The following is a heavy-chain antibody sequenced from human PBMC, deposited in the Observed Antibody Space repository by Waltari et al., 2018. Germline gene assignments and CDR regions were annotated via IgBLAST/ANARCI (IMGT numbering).Heavy chain of an antibody. V-gene: IGHV3-21*01. CDR1: GFTFSSYS. D-gene: IGHD3-22*01. Sequence: EVQLVESGGGLVKPGGSLRLSCAASGFTFSSYSMNWVRQAPGKGLEGVSSISSSSSYIYYAESVKGRFTISRDNAKNSLYLQMNSLRAEDTAVYYCASLPRYYDSSGYSRPHDAFDIWGQGTMVTVSS. J-gene: IGHJ3*02. CDR2: ISSSSSYI. CDR3: ASLPRYYDSSGYSRPHDAFDI.